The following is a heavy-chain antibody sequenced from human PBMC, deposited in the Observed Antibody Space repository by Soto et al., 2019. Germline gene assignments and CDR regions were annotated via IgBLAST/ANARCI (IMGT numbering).Heavy chain of an antibody. D-gene: IGHD1-26*01. Sequence: GASVKVSCKASGYTFTSYYMHWVRQAPGQGLEWMGIINPSGGNTNYAQKFQGRVTMTRDTSTSTVYMELSSLRSEDTAVYYCARGDLEWELVRYHAFDIWGQGTMVTVS. V-gene: IGHV1-46*01. CDR1: GYTFTSYY. CDR3: ARGDLEWELVRYHAFDI. CDR2: INPSGGNT. J-gene: IGHJ3*02.